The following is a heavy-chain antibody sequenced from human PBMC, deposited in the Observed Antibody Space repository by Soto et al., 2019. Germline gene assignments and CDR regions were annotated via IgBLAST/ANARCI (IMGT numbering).Heavy chain of an antibody. Sequence: SETLSLTCTVSGGSISSYYWSWIRQPPGKGLEWIGYIYYSGSTNYNPSLKSRITISVDTSKNQFSLKLSSVTAADTAVYYCARRYGAGFDYWGQGTLVTVS. CDR1: GGSISSYY. D-gene: IGHD3-9*01. J-gene: IGHJ4*02. CDR2: IYYSGST. V-gene: IGHV4-59*01. CDR3: ARRYGAGFDY.